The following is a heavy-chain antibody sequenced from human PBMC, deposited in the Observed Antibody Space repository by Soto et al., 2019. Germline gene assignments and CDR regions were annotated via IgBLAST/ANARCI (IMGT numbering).Heavy chain of an antibody. CDR2: IKQDGSVK. D-gene: IGHD2-2*01. Sequence: GGSLRLSCAASGFTFSNYWMIWVRQAPGKGLEWVASIKQDGSVKYYVDSVKGRFTISRDNAKNSLYLQMNSLRAEDTAVYYCVRTVPRPYGALDIWGQGTMVTVSS. V-gene: IGHV3-7*01. CDR1: GFTFSNYW. CDR3: VRTVPRPYGALDI. J-gene: IGHJ3*02.